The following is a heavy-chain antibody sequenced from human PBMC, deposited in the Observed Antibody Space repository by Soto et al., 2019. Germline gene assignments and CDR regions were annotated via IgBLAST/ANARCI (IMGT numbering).Heavy chain of an antibody. J-gene: IGHJ4*02. CDR1: GGSISSDGYS. Sequence: SETLSLTCAVSGGSISSDGYSWSWIRQPPGKGLEWIGYIYYSGSTYYNPSLKSRVTISVDTSKNQFSLKLSSVTAADTAVYYCSRGDYGGNSGFDYWGQGTLVTVSS. V-gene: IGHV4-30-2*05. CDR3: SRGDYGGNSGFDY. D-gene: IGHD4-17*01. CDR2: IYYSGST.